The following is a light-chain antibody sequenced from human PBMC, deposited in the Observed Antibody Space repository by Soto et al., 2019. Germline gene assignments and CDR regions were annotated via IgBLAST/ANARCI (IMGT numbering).Light chain of an antibody. J-gene: IGKJ5*01. CDR1: QSIGGY. Sequence: DIQMTQSSSSLSASVGDRVTITCLASQSIGGYLTWYQQLPGKAPKLMIFAAPGLQSGVPSRFSGSGSGTDCTLTISSLQPEDFATYYCQQSYSSPITLAQGTRLEIK. CDR2: AAP. CDR3: QQSYSSPIT. V-gene: IGKV1-39*01.